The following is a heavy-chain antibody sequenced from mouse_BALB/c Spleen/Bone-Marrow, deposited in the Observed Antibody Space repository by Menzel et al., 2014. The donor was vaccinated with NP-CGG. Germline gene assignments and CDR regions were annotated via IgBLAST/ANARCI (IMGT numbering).Heavy chain of an antibody. CDR1: GYTFTSYW. CDR2: IDPSDSET. D-gene: IGHD2-3*01. CDR3: ARSHGYYPYWYFDV. J-gene: IGHJ1*01. Sequence: QVQLQQSGAELVKPGAPVKLSCKASGYTFTSYWMNWVKRRPGRGLEWIGRIDPSDSETHYNQKFKDKATLTVDKSSSTAYIQLSSLTSEDSAVYYCARSHGYYPYWYFDVWGAGTTVTVSS. V-gene: IGHV1-69*02.